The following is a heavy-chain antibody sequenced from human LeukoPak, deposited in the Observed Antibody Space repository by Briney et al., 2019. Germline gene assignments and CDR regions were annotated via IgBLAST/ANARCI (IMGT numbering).Heavy chain of an antibody. Sequence: GLEWIAYVSHSGSTNYNPSLMSRVTMSKDTSKNQFSLKLSSVTAADTAVYYCARGAGWYDYWGQGTLVAVSS. J-gene: IGHJ4*02. D-gene: IGHD6-19*01. CDR2: VSHSGST. CDR3: ARGAGWYDY. V-gene: IGHV4-59*01.